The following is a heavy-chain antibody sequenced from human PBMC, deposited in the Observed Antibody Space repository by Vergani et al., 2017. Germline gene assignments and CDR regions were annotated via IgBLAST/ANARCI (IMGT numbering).Heavy chain of an antibody. CDR1: GFTVSSNY. CDR2: IYSGGST. J-gene: IGHJ4*02. Sequence: EVQLVESGGGLIQPGGSLRLSCAASGFTVSSNYMSWVRQAPGKGLEWVSVIYSGGSTYYADSVKGRFTISRDKPKNTLYLQMNSLRAQDTALYYCATEYYSGSLDFWGRGTLVTVSS. V-gene: IGHV3-53*01. D-gene: IGHD4-23*01. CDR3: ATEYYSGSLDF.